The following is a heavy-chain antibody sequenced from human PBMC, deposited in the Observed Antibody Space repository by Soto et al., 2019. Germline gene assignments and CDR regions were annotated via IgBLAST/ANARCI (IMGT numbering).Heavy chain of an antibody. V-gene: IGHV1-69*08. J-gene: IGHJ6*03. Sequence: QVQLVQSGAEVKKPGSSVKVSCKASGGTFSSYTISWVRQAPGQGLEWMGRIIPILGIANYAQKFQGRVTITADKSTSTAYMELSSLRSEDTAVYYCARDAPSPVEYYYYMDVWGKRTTVTVSS. CDR3: ARDAPSPVEYYYYMDV. CDR2: IIPILGIA. CDR1: GGTFSSYT.